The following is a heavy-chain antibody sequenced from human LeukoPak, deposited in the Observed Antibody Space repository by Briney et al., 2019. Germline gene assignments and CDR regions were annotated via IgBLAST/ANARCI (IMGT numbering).Heavy chain of an antibody. CDR2: ISYDGSNK. V-gene: IGHV3-30*01. Sequence: GRSLRLSCAASGFTFSSYAMHWVRQAPGKGLEWVAVISYDGSNKYYADSVKGRFTISRDNSKNTLYLQMNSLRAEDTAVYYCARDVYSGSYWFDPWGQGTLLTVSS. J-gene: IGHJ5*02. D-gene: IGHD1-26*01. CDR3: ARDVYSGSYWFDP. CDR1: GFTFSSYA.